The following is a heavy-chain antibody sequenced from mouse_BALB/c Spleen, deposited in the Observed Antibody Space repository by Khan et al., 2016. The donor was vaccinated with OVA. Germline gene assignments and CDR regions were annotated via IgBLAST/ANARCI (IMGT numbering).Heavy chain of an antibody. J-gene: IGHJ2*01. V-gene: IGHV1-7*01. D-gene: IGHD1-1*01. Sequence: VQLQQSGAELAKPGASVKMSCKASGYTFINYWILWVKQRPGQGLEWIGYINPSTGYTEYNQNFKDKATLTADKSSGTAYMQLSSLTSEDSAGYYCARRGLRWDFDYWGQGTTLTVSS. CDR1: GYTFINYW. CDR3: ARRGLRWDFDY. CDR2: INPSTGYT.